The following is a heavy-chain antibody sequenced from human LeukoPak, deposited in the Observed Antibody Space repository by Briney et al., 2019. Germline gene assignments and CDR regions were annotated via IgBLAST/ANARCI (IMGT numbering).Heavy chain of an antibody. J-gene: IGHJ6*02. CDR3: AREGHIVVVPAAIHYYYGMDV. CDR1: GYTFTSYY. Sequence: GASVKVSCKASGYTFTSYYMHWVRQAPGQGLEWMGIINPSGGSTSYAKKFQGRVTMTRDTSTSTVYMELSSLRSEDTAVYYCAREGHIVVVPAAIHYYYGMDVWGQGTTVTVSS. CDR2: INPSGGST. D-gene: IGHD2-2*02. V-gene: IGHV1-46*01.